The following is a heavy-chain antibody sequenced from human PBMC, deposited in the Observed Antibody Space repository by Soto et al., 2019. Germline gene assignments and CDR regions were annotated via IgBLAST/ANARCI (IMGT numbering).Heavy chain of an antibody. CDR1: GGTFSNYG. CDR2: IVPIFGA. J-gene: IGHJ6*02. V-gene: IGHV1-69*12. CDR3: GVGGSDYEGSGYYQGHV. Sequence: QVQLVQSGAEVKKPGSSVKVSCKSSGGTFSNYGFSWVRQAPGQGLECMGVIVPIFGAEHPQKFQGRVTITADESTNRVFMERRGLRSEATAVYYCGVGGSDYEGSGYYQGHVWGQGTTVTVSS. D-gene: IGHD3-22*01.